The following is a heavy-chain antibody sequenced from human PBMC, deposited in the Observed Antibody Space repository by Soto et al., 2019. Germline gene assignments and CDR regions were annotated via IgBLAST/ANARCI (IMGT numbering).Heavy chain of an antibody. CDR3: ARESHDILTGPPWVWYFDL. J-gene: IGHJ2*01. CDR2: INDRGSI. Sequence: QVQLQQWGAGPLRPFETLSLTCGVSGGSFSGYYWAWIRQSPGKGLEWIGEINDRGSINYNPSLKSRVSISVDTSKQHHALNLRSVTAADTAVYYCARESHDILTGPPWVWYFDLWGRGTLVTVSS. CDR1: GGSFSGYY. V-gene: IGHV4-34*01. D-gene: IGHD3-9*01.